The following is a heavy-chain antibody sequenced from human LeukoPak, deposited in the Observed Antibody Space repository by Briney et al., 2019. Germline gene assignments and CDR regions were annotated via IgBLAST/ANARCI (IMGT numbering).Heavy chain of an antibody. CDR2: IIPIFGTA. CDR3: ARDGPGYCSSTSCHPLYYYGMDV. D-gene: IGHD2-2*01. Sequence: GASEKVSCKASGGTFSSYAISWVRQAPGQGLEWMGGIIPIFGTANYAQKFQGRVTITADESTSTAYMELSSLRSEDTAVYYCARDGPGYCSSTSCHPLYYYGMDVWGQGTTVTVSS. J-gene: IGHJ6*02. CDR1: GGTFSSYA. V-gene: IGHV1-69*13.